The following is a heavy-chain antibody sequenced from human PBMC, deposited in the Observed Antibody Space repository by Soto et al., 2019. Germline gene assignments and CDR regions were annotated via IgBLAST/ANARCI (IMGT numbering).Heavy chain of an antibody. CDR2: INAGNGNT. V-gene: IGHV1-3*01. CDR3: ARSIGRYYYDSSGQGVDY. J-gene: IGHJ4*02. Sequence: QVQLVQSGAEVKKPGASVKVSCKASGYTFTSYAMHWVRQAPGQRLEWMGWINAGNGNTKYSQKFQGRVTITRDTSASTAYMELSSLRSEDTAVYYCARSIGRYYYDSSGQGVDYWGQGTLVTVSS. D-gene: IGHD3-22*01. CDR1: GYTFTSYA.